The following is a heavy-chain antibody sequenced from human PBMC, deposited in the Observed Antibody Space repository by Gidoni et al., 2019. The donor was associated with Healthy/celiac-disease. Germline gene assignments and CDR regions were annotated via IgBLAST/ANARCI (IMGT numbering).Heavy chain of an antibody. J-gene: IGHJ3*02. D-gene: IGHD2-15*01. CDR3: ARGDLVRAKGAFDI. CDR2: IYDSGST. V-gene: IGHV4-39*07. CDR1: GGSSRSGSYD. Sequence: HRQLPESGPGLVKPSGTLSLTCTVYGGSSRSGSYDWGRIRQPPGKGLECLGGIYDSGSTYYNPSLKSRFTISVDTSKNQFSLKLSSGTAADTAVYYCARGDLVRAKGAFDIWGQGTMVTVSS.